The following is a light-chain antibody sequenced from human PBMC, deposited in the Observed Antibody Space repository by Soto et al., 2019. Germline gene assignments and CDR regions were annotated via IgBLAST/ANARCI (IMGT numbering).Light chain of an antibody. CDR3: MRGTHWHHT. CDR1: RSIVYSDGNTY. Sequence: DVVVTQSPLSLHVTLGQPASFSCRSSRSIVYSDGNTYLYWYQQGPGQAPRRLIYKVSIRDSGVPDRFSGSGSGTDFTLQISRVEAEDVGIYYCMRGTHWHHTLGEGIALEIK. J-gene: IGKJ2*01. CDR2: KVS. V-gene: IGKV2-30*01.